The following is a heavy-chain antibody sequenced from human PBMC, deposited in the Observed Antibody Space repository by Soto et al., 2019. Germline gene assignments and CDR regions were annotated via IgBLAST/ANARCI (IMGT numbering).Heavy chain of an antibody. CDR1: GFTFGSYA. V-gene: IGHV3-23*01. J-gene: IGHJ3*02. Sequence: PGGSLRLSCAASGFTFGSYAMSWVRQAPGKGLEWVSAISGSGGSTYYADSVKGRFTISRDNSKNTLYLQMNSLRAEDTAVYYCAKLRITIFGVASDAFDIWGQGTMVTVSS. CDR2: ISGSGGST. CDR3: AKLRITIFGVASDAFDI. D-gene: IGHD3-3*01.